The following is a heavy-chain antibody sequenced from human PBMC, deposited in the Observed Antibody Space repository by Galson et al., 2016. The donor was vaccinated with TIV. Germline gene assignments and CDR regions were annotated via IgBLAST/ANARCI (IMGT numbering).Heavy chain of an antibody. CDR2: ITSDGST. V-gene: IGHV3-66*02. D-gene: IGHD2-21*02. J-gene: IGHJ6*02. CDR3: VRERRYCGGDCYLYYYYGMDV. Sequence: SLRISCAASGFNVSINYMTWVRQAPGKGLDWVSIITSDGSTNYADSVNGRFTISRDKSKNTLYLQMNSLRAEDTAVYYCVRERRYCGGDCYLYYYYGMDVWGQGTTVTVSS. CDR1: GFNVSINY.